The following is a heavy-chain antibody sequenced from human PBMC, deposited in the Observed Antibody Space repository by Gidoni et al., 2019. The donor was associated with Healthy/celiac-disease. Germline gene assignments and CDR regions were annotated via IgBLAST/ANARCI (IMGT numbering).Heavy chain of an antibody. J-gene: IGHJ6*02. CDR1: GFTFSSYA. D-gene: IGHD1-26*01. Sequence: EVQLVESGGGLVQPGGSLRLSCAASGFTFSSYAMHWVRQAPGKGLEYVSGISSNGGSTYYSNSVKGRFTISRDNSKNTLYLQMGSLRAEDMAVYYCARDFRECGVPGFCYYYGMDVWGQGTTVTVSS. CDR3: ARDFRECGVPGFCYYYGMDV. CDR2: ISSNGGST. V-gene: IGHV3-64*01.